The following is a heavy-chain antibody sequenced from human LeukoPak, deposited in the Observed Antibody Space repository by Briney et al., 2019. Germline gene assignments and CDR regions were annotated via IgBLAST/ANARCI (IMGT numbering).Heavy chain of an antibody. CDR1: GGSISSYY. CDR3: ARGNSSTSLDY. V-gene: IGHV4-59*01. Sequence: NPSETLSLTCTVSGGSISSYYWSWIRQPPGKGLEWIGYIYYSGSTNYNPSLKSRVTISVDTSKNQFSLKLSSVTAADTAVYYCARGNSSTSLDYWGQGTLVTVSS. CDR2: IYYSGST. D-gene: IGHD2-2*01. J-gene: IGHJ4*02.